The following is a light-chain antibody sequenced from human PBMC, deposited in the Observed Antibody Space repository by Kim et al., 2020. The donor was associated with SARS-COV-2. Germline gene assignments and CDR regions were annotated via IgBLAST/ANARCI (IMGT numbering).Light chain of an antibody. CDR3: QSYDRSNVV. Sequence: GKTVTIARTRSSGSIASNYVQWYQQRPGSAPTTVMYEDNERPSGVPDRFSGSIDSSSNSASLTISGLKTEDEADYYCQSYDRSNVVFGGGTQLTVL. J-gene: IGLJ2*01. V-gene: IGLV6-57*03. CDR2: EDN. CDR1: SGSIASNY.